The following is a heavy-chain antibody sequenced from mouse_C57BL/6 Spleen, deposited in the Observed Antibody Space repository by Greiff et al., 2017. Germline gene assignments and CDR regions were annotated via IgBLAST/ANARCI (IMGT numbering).Heavy chain of an antibody. CDR1: GYTFTSYW. CDR3: ARLRRDWDAMDY. V-gene: IGHV1-69*01. D-gene: IGHD2-12*01. Sequence: QVQLQQPGAELVMPGASVKLSCKASGYTFTSYWMHWVKQRPGQGLEWIGEIDPSDSYTNYNQKFKGKSTLTVDKSSRTAYMQLSSLTSEDSAVYYCARLRRDWDAMDYWGQGTSVTVSS. CDR2: IDPSDSYT. J-gene: IGHJ4*01.